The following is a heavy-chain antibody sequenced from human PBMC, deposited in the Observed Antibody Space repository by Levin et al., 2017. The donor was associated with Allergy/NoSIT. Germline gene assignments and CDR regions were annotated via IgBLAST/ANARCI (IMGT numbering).Heavy chain of an antibody. V-gene: IGHV4-59*08. D-gene: IGHD5-18*01. Sequence: SETLSLTCTVSGGSITGYYWSWIRQSPWKGLEWIGYINEIGTTSYTPSLNSRLTISVDTSKNHFSLKLSSVTAADTAVYYCARHSSGFSYAYDFDYWGQGTLVTVSS. CDR2: INEIGTT. CDR3: ARHSSGFSYAYDFDY. CDR1: GGSITGYY. J-gene: IGHJ4*02.